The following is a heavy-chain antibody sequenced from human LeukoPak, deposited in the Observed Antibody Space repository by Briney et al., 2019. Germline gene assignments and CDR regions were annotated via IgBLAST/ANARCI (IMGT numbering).Heavy chain of an antibody. V-gene: IGHV1-8*01. CDR1: GYTFTSYD. CDR3: ARGGTGYSSSWYENYYYGMDV. J-gene: IGHJ6*02. CDR2: MNPNSGNT. D-gene: IGHD6-13*01. Sequence: GASVKVSCKASGYTFTSYDINWVRQATGQGLERMGWMNPNSGNTGYAQKFQGRVTMTRNTSISTAYMELSSLRSEDTAVYYCARGGTGYSSSWYENYYYGMDVWGQGTTVTVSS.